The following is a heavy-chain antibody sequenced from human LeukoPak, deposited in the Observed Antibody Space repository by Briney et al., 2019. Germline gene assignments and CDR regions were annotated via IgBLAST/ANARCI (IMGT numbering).Heavy chain of an antibody. CDR1: GGSISSSSYY. CDR2: IYYSGST. CDR3: GTVGCSTTCYFASSSYYGMEV. Sequence: PSETLSLTCTVSGGSISSSSYYWGWIRQPPGKGLEWIGRIYYSGSTYYNLSLKSRVTISVDTPKNQFSLKLSSVTAPDTAVYYFGTVGCSTTCYFASSSYYGMEVWGKGT. D-gene: IGHD2-2*01. V-gene: IGHV4-39*01. J-gene: IGHJ6*04.